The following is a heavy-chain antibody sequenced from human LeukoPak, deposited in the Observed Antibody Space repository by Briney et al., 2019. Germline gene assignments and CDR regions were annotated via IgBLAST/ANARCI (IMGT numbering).Heavy chain of an antibody. V-gene: IGHV3-33*01. CDR2: IWYDGSNK. CDR1: GFTFSSYG. D-gene: IGHD3/OR15-3a*01. J-gene: IGHJ4*02. CDR3: ARDWAFLTGYYTPPLGY. Sequence: GRSLRLSCAASGFTFSSYGMHWVRQAPGKGLEWVAVIWYDGSNKYYADSVKGRFTISRDNSKNTLYLQMNSLRAEGTAVYYCARDWAFLTGYYTPPLGYWGQGTLVTVSS.